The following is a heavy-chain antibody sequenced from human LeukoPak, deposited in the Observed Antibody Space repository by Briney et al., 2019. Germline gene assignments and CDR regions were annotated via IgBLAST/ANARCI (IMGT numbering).Heavy chain of an antibody. CDR2: INTDGTVT. D-gene: IGHD6-19*01. Sequence: PGGSLRLSCAASGLTFSKYWMLWVRQAPGKGLESVSRINTDGTVTTYADSVKGRFTVSRGNADNTMFLQMNSVRDEDTAVYYCATKQWLAPPPDSWGQGTPVTVSS. CDR1: GLTFSKYW. J-gene: IGHJ4*02. CDR3: ATKQWLAPPPDS. V-gene: IGHV3-74*01.